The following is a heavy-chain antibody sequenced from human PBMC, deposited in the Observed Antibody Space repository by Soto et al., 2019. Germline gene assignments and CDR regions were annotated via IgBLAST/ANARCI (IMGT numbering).Heavy chain of an antibody. D-gene: IGHD3-9*01. J-gene: IGHJ5*02. CDR3: VKVSPFYDILTGYYSTNFFDP. Sequence: GGSLRLSCSASGLTFSEYSMHWVRQAPGKGLQYVSTISSDGDITYYADSVKGRFTISRDNSKNTLYLQMNSLRPEDTAVYYCVKVSPFYDILTGYYSTNFFDPWGQGTLVTVSS. CDR1: GLTFSEYS. CDR2: ISSDGDIT. V-gene: IGHV3-64D*06.